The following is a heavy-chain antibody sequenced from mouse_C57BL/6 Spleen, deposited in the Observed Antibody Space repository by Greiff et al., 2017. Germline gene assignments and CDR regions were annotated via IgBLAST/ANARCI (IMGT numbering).Heavy chain of an antibody. CDR3: AFIYYYGSSYEDYYAMDY. V-gene: IGHV1-9*01. J-gene: IGHJ4*01. CDR2: ILPGSGST. Sequence: QVQLQQSGAELMKPGASVKLSCKATGYTFTGYWIEWVKQRPGHGLEWIGEILPGSGSTNYNEKFKGKATFTADTSSNTAYMQLSSLTTEDSAIYYCAFIYYYGSSYEDYYAMDYWGQGTSVTVSS. D-gene: IGHD1-1*01. CDR1: GYTFTGYW.